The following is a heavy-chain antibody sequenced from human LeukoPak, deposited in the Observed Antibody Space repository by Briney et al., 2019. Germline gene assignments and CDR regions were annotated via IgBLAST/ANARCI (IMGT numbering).Heavy chain of an antibody. CDR3: ARQRVGAVAGNAFDI. Sequence: GSSVKVSCKASGGTFSSYAISWVRQAPGQGLEWMGGIIPIFGTANYAQKFQGRVTITADKSTSTAYMELSSLRSEGTAVYYCARQRVGAVAGNAFDIWGQGTMVTVSS. CDR1: GGTFSSYA. CDR2: IIPIFGTA. V-gene: IGHV1-69*06. D-gene: IGHD6-19*01. J-gene: IGHJ3*02.